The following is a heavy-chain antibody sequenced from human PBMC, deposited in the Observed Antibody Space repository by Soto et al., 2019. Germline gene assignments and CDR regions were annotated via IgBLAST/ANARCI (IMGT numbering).Heavy chain of an antibody. CDR2: IYYSGIS. J-gene: IGHJ4*02. D-gene: IGHD5-18*01. CDR1: GASISSGGYY. V-gene: IGHV4-31*03. CDR3: ARTEWIQFWFDY. Sequence: QVQLLESGPGLVKPSQTLSLICNVSGASISSGGYYWSWIRQRPGRGLEWLGFIYYSGISHYNPSLKSRATISVDTSKNQFSLKLISVTAADTAVYYCARTEWIQFWFDYWGQGALVTVS.